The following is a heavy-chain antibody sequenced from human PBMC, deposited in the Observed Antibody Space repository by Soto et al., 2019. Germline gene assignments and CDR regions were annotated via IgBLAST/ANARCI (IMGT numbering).Heavy chain of an antibody. Sequence: QVQLVQSGAEVKKPGASVKVSCKASGYTFTDYYIHWVRQAPGQGLEWMGLINPSGGSASYAQKFRGRVTMTRDTSTSTVYMEMSSLRSEDTAVYYCARDHPLGGGPKRDFEDWGQGTLVTIS. D-gene: IGHD3-16*01. CDR3: ARDHPLGGGPKRDFED. CDR1: GYTFTDYY. J-gene: IGHJ4*02. V-gene: IGHV1-46*01. CDR2: INPSGGSA.